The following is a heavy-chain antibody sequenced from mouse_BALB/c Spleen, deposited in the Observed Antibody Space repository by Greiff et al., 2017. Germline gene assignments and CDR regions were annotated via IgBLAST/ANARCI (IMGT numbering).Heavy chain of an antibody. D-gene: IGHD1-1*02. Sequence: EVKLLESGPSLVKPSQTLSLTCSVTGDSITSGYWNWIRKFPGNKLEYMGYISYSGSTYYNPSLKSRISITRDTSKNQYYLQLNSVTTEDTATYYCARGNYGYYAMDYWGQGTSVTVSS. J-gene: IGHJ4*01. CDR2: ISYSGST. CDR1: GDSITSGY. CDR3: ARGNYGYYAMDY. V-gene: IGHV3-8*02.